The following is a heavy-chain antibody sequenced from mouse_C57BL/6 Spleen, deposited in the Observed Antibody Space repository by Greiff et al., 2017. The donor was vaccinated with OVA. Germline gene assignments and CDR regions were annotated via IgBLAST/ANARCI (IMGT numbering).Heavy chain of an antibody. V-gene: IGHV5-17*01. CDR2: ISRGSGTI. Sequence: EVQLVESGGGLVKPGGSLKLSCAASGFTFSDYGMHWVRQAPGKGLEWVAYISRGSGTIYYADTVKGRFTISRDNAKNTLFLQLTSLRSEDTAMYYCARTGYFDYWGKGTTLTVSS. CDR1: GFTFSDYG. J-gene: IGHJ2*01. CDR3: ARTGYFDY.